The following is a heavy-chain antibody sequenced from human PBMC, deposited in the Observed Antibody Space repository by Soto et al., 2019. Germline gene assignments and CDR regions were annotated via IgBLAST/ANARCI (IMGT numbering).Heavy chain of an antibody. CDR3: ARVVIVGVTGVPCSFDY. J-gene: IGHJ4*02. CDR1: GGSVSSNTYY. Sequence: QVQLQGSGPGLVKPSETLSLNCSVSGGSVSSNTYYWSWIRQPPGKGLEWIGFMHYSGSTIYNPSLKSRVIISLDTSIIHFSLNLRSVTAADAAVYYCARVVIVGVTGVPCSFDYWGQGMLVTVSS. D-gene: IGHD1-26*01. V-gene: IGHV4-61*03. CDR2: MHYSGST.